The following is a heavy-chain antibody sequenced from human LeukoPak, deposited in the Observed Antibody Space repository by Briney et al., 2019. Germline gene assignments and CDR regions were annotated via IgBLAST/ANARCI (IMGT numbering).Heavy chain of an antibody. D-gene: IGHD1-1*01. J-gene: IGHJ4*02. CDR1: GFTFSSYV. Sequence: GVSLRLSCTPSGFTFSSYVMSWVRQAPGKGLEWASGISDSGDSTYYADSVKGRFTISKDTSKNTLYLQMNSLRAEDTAIYYCAKGNWKQYYFDYWGQGTLVTVSS. CDR2: ISDSGDST. CDR3: AKGNWKQYYFDY. V-gene: IGHV3-23*01.